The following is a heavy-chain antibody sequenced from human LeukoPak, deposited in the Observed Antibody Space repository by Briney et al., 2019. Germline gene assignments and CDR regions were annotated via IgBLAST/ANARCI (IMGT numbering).Heavy chain of an antibody. V-gene: IGHV3-30-3*01. CDR3: ARNDGYNGYYFDY. Sequence: PGRSLRLSCAASGFTFSSYAMHWVRKAPGKGQELVAVISYDGSNKYYADSVKGRFTISRDNSKNTLYLQMNSLRAEDTAVYYCARNDGYNGYYFDYWGQGNLVTVSS. D-gene: IGHD5-24*01. CDR2: ISYDGSNK. J-gene: IGHJ4*02. CDR1: GFTFSSYA.